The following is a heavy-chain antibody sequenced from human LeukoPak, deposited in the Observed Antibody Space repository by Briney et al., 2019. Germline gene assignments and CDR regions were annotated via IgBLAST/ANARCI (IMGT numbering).Heavy chain of an antibody. CDR1: GITFSNYA. V-gene: IGHV3-23*01. Sequence: GGSLRLSCVASGITFSNYAVSWVRQAPEKGLDWVSVISASAHKIRYADSVKGRFTISRDNSENIVYLQMNNLRVEDTAVYYCAGRRTGYSSGYGHWGQGTLVTVSS. CDR2: ISASAHKI. D-gene: IGHD5-18*01. CDR3: AGRRTGYSSGYGH. J-gene: IGHJ4*02.